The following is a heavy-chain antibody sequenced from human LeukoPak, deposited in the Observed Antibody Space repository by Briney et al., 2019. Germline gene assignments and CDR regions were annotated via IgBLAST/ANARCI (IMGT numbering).Heavy chain of an antibody. J-gene: IGHJ3*02. CDR2: ISSSSSYI. D-gene: IGHD3-9*01. V-gene: IGHV3-21*01. Sequence: PGGSLRLSCAASGFTFSSYSMNWVRQAPGKGLEWVSSISSSSSYIYYADSVKGRFTISRDNAKNSLYLQMNSLRAEDTAVYYWARGGGWDYDILAGYRIPHDAFDILGQGTMVTVSS. CDR3: ARGGGWDYDILAGYRIPHDAFDI. CDR1: GFTFSSYS.